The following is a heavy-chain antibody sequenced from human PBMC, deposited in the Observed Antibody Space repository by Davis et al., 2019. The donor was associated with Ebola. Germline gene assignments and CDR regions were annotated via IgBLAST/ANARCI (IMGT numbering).Heavy chain of an antibody. V-gene: IGHV3-23*01. J-gene: IGHJ4*02. CDR3: AKDLARGSSWYGPNDY. D-gene: IGHD6-13*01. Sequence: PGGSLRLSCAASGFTFSSYALSWVRQAPGKGLEWVSAISGSGGSTYYADSVKGRFTISRDNSKNTLYLQMNSLRAEDTAVYYCAKDLARGSSWYGPNDYWGQGTLVTVSS. CDR2: ISGSGGST. CDR1: GFTFSSYA.